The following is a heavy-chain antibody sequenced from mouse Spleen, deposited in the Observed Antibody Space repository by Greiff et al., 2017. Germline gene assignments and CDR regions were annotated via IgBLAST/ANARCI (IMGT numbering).Heavy chain of an antibody. V-gene: IGHV1S137*01. CDR1: GYTFTDYA. J-gene: IGHJ4*01. CDR2: ISTYYGDA. D-gene: IGHD3-1*01. CDR3: ARELGLRRGYAMDY. Sequence: QVQLKQSGAELVRPGVSVKISCKGSGYTFTDYAMHWVKQSHAKSLEWIGVISTYYGDASYNQKFKGKATMTVDKSSSTAYMELARLTSEDSAIYYCARELGLRRGYAMDYWGQGTSVTVSS.